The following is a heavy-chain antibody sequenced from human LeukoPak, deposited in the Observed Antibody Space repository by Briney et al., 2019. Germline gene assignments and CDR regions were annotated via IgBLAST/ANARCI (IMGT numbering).Heavy chain of an antibody. D-gene: IGHD3-10*01. CDR3: ATSPTAMVRGVIDDAFDI. Sequence: RASVKVSCKASVDTFSSYDISGVREARGQGLEWRGGIIPIFGTANYAQKFQRRVTITADESTSTAYMEPSSLRSEDTAVYYCATSPTAMVRGVIDDAFDIWGQGTMVTVSS. CDR1: VDTFSSYD. J-gene: IGHJ3*02. CDR2: IIPIFGTA. V-gene: IGHV1-69*13.